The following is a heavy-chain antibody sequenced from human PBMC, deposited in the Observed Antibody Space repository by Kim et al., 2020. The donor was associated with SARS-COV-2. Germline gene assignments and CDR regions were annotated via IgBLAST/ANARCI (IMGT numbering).Heavy chain of an antibody. V-gene: IGHV1-69*13. CDR1: GGTFRTHD. CDR2: IHPLFVTT. CDR3: AGRPNQKYAPGYFDR. J-gene: IGHJ4*02. Sequence: SVKVSCKASGGTFRTHDIHWVRQAPGQGLEWMGMIHPLFVTTNYAQKFQDRVTITADESTGTVYMELTSLRSEDTSVYFCAGRPNQKYAPGYFDRWGQGTLVSVSS.